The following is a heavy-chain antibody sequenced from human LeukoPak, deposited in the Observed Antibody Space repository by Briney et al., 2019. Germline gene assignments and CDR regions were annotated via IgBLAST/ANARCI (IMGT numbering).Heavy chain of an antibody. Sequence: GGSLRLSCAAFGFTFSSYSMNWVRQAPGKGLEWVSSISSSSSYIYYADSVKGRFTISRDNAKNSLYLQMNSLRAEDTAVYYCARAIAVAGTDRFDYWGQGTLVTVSS. J-gene: IGHJ4*02. D-gene: IGHD6-19*01. CDR2: ISSSSSYI. CDR3: ARAIAVAGTDRFDY. CDR1: GFTFSSYS. V-gene: IGHV3-21*01.